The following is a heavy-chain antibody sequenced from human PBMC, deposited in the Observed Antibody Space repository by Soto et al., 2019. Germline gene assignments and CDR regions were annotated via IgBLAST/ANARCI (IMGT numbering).Heavy chain of an antibody. CDR3: ARTTVVTGTPEFDY. D-gene: IGHD4-4*01. V-gene: IGHV3-30-3*01. J-gene: IGHJ4*02. CDR2: LSYDGSNK. CDR1: GFTFSDFN. Sequence: QVRLVESGGGVVQPGRSLRLSCAASGFTFSDFNMHWVRQAPGKGLEWVAVLSYDGSNKYADSVKGRFTISRDNSKNTLYLQVNSLRTEDTAVYYCARTTVVTGTPEFDYWGQGTLVTVSS.